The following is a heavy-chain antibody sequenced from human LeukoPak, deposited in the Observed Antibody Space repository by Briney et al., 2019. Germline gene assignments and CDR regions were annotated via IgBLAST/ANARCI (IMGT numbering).Heavy chain of an antibody. D-gene: IGHD2-15*01. V-gene: IGHV4-61*02. J-gene: IGHJ6*03. CDR2: VYTSGNT. CDR3: ARDLQKDIVVVVAASPKYMDV. Sequence: SETLSLTCTVSGASITSGSYYWSWIRQPAGKGLEWIGRVYTSGNTNYNPSFKSRVTISLDTSNNDFSLKLSSVTAADTAVYYCARDLQKDIVVVVAASPKYMDVWGKGTTVTVSS. CDR1: GASITSGSYY.